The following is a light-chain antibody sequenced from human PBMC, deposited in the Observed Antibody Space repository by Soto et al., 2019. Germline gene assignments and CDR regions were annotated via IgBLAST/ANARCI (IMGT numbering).Light chain of an antibody. CDR3: GAWDASLNAYV. J-gene: IGLJ1*01. CDR1: SSNIGINT. V-gene: IGLV1-44*01. Sequence: SFLTHPPSCSVTPGHILTFSCSGGSSNIGINTVNWYQQLPRTAPKVVIHTNNQRTSGVPDRFSGSKSGTSASLAISGLHPADEAAYYCGAWDASLNAYVFGNGTKVPVL. CDR2: TNN.